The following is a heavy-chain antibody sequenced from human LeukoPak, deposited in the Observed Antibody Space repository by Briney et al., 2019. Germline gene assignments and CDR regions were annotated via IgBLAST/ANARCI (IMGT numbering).Heavy chain of an antibody. V-gene: IGHV4-39*07. CDR1: GGSISSSSYY. D-gene: IGHD3/OR15-3a*01. CDR3: ASVLAVAGLGAFDI. J-gene: IGHJ3*02. CDR2: IYYSGST. Sequence: KTSETLSLTCTVSGGSISSSSYYWGWIRQPPGKGLEWIGSIYYSGSTYYNPSLKSRVTISVDTSKNQFSLKLSSVTAADTAVYYCASVLAVAGLGAFDIWGQGTMVTVSS.